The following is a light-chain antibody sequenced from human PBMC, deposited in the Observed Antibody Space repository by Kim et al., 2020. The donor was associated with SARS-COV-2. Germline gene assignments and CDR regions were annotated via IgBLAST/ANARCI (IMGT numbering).Light chain of an antibody. CDR1: SSNIGSNT. V-gene: IGLV1-44*01. CDR2: TDD. J-gene: IGLJ3*02. Sequence: GQRFTISCSGSSSNIGSNTVNWYQQFPGTAPQLLIDTDDRRPSGVSDRVSCSKSGTSASLAISALRSEDEAAYYCATWDDSLDVWMFGGGTKVTVL. CDR3: ATWDDSLDVWM.